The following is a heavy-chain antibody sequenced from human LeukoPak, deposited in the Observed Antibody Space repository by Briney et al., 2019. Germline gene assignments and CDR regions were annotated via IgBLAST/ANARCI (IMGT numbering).Heavy chain of an antibody. V-gene: IGHV1-2*02. Sequence: ATVKVSCKASGYTFTGYYMHWVRQAPGQGLEWMGWINPNSGGTNYAQKFQGRVTMTRDTSISTAYMELSRLRSDDTAVYYCARSLDEEQWLVLPGYWGQGTLVTVSS. CDR2: INPNSGGT. J-gene: IGHJ4*02. D-gene: IGHD6-19*01. CDR1: GYTFTGYY. CDR3: ARSLDEEQWLVLPGY.